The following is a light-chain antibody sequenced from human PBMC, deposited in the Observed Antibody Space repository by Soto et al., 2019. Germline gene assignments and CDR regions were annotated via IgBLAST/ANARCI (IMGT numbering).Light chain of an antibody. V-gene: IGLV2-11*01. CDR1: SSDVGGYNY. CDR3: CSYAGSYTEV. CDR2: DVS. J-gene: IGLJ1*01. Sequence: SALTQPRSVSGSPGHSVTISCTGTSSDVGGYNYVSWYQQHPGKAPKLMIYDVSKRPSGVPDRFSGSKSGNTASLTISGLQAEDEADYYCCSYAGSYTEVFGTGTKVTVL.